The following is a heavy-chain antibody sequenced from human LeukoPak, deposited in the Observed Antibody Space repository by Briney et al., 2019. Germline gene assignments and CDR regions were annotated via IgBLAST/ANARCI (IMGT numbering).Heavy chain of an antibody. D-gene: IGHD3-16*01. CDR2: IFYSGST. CDR3: ATFSWGSFDY. J-gene: IGHJ4*02. CDR1: GGSISGHY. V-gene: IGHV4-59*11. Sequence: PSETLSLTCTVSGGSISGHYWSWIRQPPGEGLEWIGYIFYSGSTNYNPSLKSRVTISVDTSKNQFSLKLSSVTAADTAVYYCATFSWGSFDYWGQGTLVTVSS.